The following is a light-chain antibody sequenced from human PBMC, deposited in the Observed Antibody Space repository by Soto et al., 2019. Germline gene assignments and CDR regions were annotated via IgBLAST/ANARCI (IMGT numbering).Light chain of an antibody. CDR1: QSISSW. V-gene: IGKV1-5*03. CDR2: KAS. J-gene: IGKJ1*01. CDR3: QHYETYPWT. Sequence: DIHMTQSPSTLSASRGDRVTITCRASQSISSWLAWYQQKPGKAPKLLIHKASNLESGVPSRFSGSGFGTEFTLTVSSLQPDDFATYYCQHYETYPWTFGQGTKVDIK.